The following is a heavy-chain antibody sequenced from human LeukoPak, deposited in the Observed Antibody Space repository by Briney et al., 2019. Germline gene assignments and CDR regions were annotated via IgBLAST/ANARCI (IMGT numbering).Heavy chain of an antibody. J-gene: IGHJ3*02. CDR2: IIPIFGTA. CDR1: GYTLTELS. D-gene: IGHD6-13*01. CDR3: ARSRGPDDSSSGGAFDI. Sequence: SVKVSCKVSGYTLTELSMHWVRQAPGQGLEWMGGIIPIFGTANYAQKFQGRVTITADESTSTAYMELSSLRSEDTAVYYCARSRGPDDSSSGGAFDIWGQGTMVTVSS. V-gene: IGHV1-69*13.